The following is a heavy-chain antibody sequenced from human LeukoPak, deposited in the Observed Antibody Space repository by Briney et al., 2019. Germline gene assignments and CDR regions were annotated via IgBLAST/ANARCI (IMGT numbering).Heavy chain of an antibody. Sequence: GASVKVSCKASGYTFTSYAMNWVRQAPGQGLEWMGWINTNTGNPTYAQGFTGRFVFSLDTSVSTAYLQISSLKAEDTAVYYCARGPRFRVVRGVIIGDATTPFDYWGQGTLVTVSS. D-gene: IGHD3-10*01. CDR3: ARGPRFRVVRGVIIGDATTPFDY. CDR1: GYTFTSYA. V-gene: IGHV7-4-1*02. J-gene: IGHJ4*02. CDR2: INTNTGNP.